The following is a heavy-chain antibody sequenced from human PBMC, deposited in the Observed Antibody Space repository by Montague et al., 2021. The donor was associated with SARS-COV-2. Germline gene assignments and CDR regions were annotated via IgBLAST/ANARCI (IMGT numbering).Heavy chain of an antibody. J-gene: IGHJ3*02. CDR1: GGSISSNNYY. D-gene: IGHD5-12*01. CDR2: IYDSGST. CDR3: ARRGRKLLPVATTIGGFDI. V-gene: IGHV4-39*02. Sequence: SETLSLTCTVSGGSISSNNYYWDWIRQPPGKGLEWIGSIYDSGSTYYNPSLKSRVTISVDTPKNHFSLKLNSVTAPDTAVYYCARRGRKLLPVATTIGGFDIWGQGTMVTVSS.